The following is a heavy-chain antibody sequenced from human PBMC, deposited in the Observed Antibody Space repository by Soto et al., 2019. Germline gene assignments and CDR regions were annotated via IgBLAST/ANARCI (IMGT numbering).Heavy chain of an antibody. J-gene: IGHJ4*02. D-gene: IGHD6-13*01. V-gene: IGHV1-2*04. CDR3: ARGIAAAGSVSDY. Sequence: QVQLVQSGAEVKKPGASVKVSCKASGYTFTGYYMHWVRQAPGQGLEWMGWINPNSGGTNYAQKFQGWVTMTRDTSVSTADMELSRPRSDDTAVYYCARGIAAAGSVSDYWGQGTLVTVSS. CDR1: GYTFTGYY. CDR2: INPNSGGT.